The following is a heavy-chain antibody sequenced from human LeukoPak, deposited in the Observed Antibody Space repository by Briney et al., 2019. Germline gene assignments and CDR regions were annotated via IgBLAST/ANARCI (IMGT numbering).Heavy chain of an antibody. CDR3: AIRDGHTDH. J-gene: IGHJ4*02. D-gene: IGHD5-24*01. V-gene: IGHV1-3*03. CDR2: INPANGYT. CDR1: GYTFTNYA. Sequence: ASVKVSCKTSGYTFTNYAMHWVCQAPGQTIEWLAWINPANGYTRYSQHFQDRVTVSSDTSADTAYMELSSLRSEDKATYYCAIRDGHTDHWGQGTLVTVSS.